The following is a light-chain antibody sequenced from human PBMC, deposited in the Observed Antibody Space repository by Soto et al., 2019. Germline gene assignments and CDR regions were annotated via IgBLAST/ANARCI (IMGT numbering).Light chain of an antibody. CDR3: QSFDRTNQV. CDR1: SGSIASNY. V-gene: IGLV6-57*02. Sequence: NFMLTQPHSVSESPGKTVTISCTGSSGSIASNYVQWYQQRPGSAPTTGICENDQRPSGVPDRFSGSIDSSSNSASLTISGLKTEDEADYYCQSFDRTNQVFGGGTKVTVL. CDR2: END. J-gene: IGLJ3*02.